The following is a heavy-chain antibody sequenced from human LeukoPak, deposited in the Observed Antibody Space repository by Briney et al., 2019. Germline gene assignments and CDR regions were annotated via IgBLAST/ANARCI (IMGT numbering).Heavy chain of an antibody. Sequence: GGSLRLSCAASGFTFDDYAMHWVRQAPGKGLEWVSGITWNSDNIDYADSVKGRFTISRDNSKRTLYLQMNSLRSEDTAVYYCAKDKAWLQLGHWGRGTLVTVSS. CDR2: ITWNSDNI. CDR3: AKDKAWLQLGH. J-gene: IGHJ4*02. V-gene: IGHV3-9*01. D-gene: IGHD5-24*01. CDR1: GFTFDDYA.